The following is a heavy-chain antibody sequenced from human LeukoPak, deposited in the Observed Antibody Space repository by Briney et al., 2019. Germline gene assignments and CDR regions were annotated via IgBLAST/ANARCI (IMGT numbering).Heavy chain of an antibody. CDR2: IYYSGST. D-gene: IGHD3-22*01. CDR3: ARVIRRITMIVVVTYYFDY. V-gene: IGHV4-39*07. J-gene: IGHJ4*02. CDR1: GGSISSSSYY. Sequence: PSETLSLTCTVSGGSISSSSYYWGWIRQPPGKGLEWIGSIYYSGSTYYNPSLKGRVTISVDTSKNQFSLKLSSVTAADTAVYYCARVIRRITMIVVVTYYFDYWGQGTLVTVSS.